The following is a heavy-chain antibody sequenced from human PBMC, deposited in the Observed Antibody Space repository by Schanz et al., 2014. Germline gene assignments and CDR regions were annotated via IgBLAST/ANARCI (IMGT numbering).Heavy chain of an antibody. Sequence: QVQLVESGGGVVQPGRSLRLSCAASGITLSGYGLHWVRQAPGKGLEWVGFISFDGRNTGYAHSVKGRFTISRDNSKNTMNLQMNSLRAEDTAVYYCAKEKEEVAADGSLVDYWGQGTLVTVSS. CDR3: AKEKEEVAADGSLVDY. CDR2: ISFDGRNT. V-gene: IGHV3-30*18. D-gene: IGHD6-13*01. J-gene: IGHJ4*02. CDR1: GITLSGYG.